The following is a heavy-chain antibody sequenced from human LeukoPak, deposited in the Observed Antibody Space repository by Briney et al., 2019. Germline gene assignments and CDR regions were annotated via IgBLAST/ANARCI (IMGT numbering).Heavy chain of an antibody. CDR2: INPSGGST. Sequence: ASVKVSCKASGYTFTSYGISWVRQAPGQGLEWMGIINPSGGSTSYAQKFQGRVTITTDESTSTAYMELSSLRSEDTAVYYCARAAVLLTGYPGAFDIWGQGTMVTVSS. CDR1: GYTFTSYG. CDR3: ARAAVLLTGYPGAFDI. J-gene: IGHJ3*02. V-gene: IGHV1-46*01. D-gene: IGHD3-9*01.